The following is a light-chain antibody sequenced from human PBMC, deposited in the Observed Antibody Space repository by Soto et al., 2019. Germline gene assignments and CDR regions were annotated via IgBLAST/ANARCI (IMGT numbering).Light chain of an antibody. CDR3: FSYAGSRV. CDR2: DVS. V-gene: IGLV2-8*01. CDR1: SSDVGAFNY. J-gene: IGLJ3*02. Sequence: QSALTQPPSASGSPGQSVTISCTGTSSDVGAFNYVSWYQQHPGEAPKLMIYDVSKRPSGVPDRFSGSKSGNTASLTISGLQAEDEANYYCFSYAGSRVFGGGTKLTVL.